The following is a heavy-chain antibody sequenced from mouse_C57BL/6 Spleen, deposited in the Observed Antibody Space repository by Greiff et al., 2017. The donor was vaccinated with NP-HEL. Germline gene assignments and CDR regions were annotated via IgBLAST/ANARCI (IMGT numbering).Heavy chain of an antibody. V-gene: IGHV5-4*03. J-gene: IGHJ1*03. Sequence: EVKLMESGGGLVKPGGSLKLSCAASGFTFSSYAMSWVRQTPEKRLEWVATISDGGSYTYYPDNVKGRFTISRDNAKNNLYLQIGHLKSEDTAMYYCARNRGLRVLWYFDVWGTGTTVTVSS. CDR1: GFTFSSYA. CDR3: ARNRGLRVLWYFDV. CDR2: ISDGGSYT. D-gene: IGHD2-4*01.